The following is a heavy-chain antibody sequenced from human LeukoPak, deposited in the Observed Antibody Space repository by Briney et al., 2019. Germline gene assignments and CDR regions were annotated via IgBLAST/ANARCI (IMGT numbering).Heavy chain of an antibody. Sequence: SETLSLTCTVSGGSISSYYWSWIRQPPGKGLEWIGYIYCSGSTNYNPSLKSRVTISVDTSKNQFSLKLSSVTAADTAVYYCARGFSSWYFGGYYYGMDVWGQGTTVTVSS. D-gene: IGHD6-13*01. CDR3: ARGFSSWYFGGYYYGMDV. V-gene: IGHV4-59*01. CDR2: IYCSGST. CDR1: GGSISSYY. J-gene: IGHJ6*02.